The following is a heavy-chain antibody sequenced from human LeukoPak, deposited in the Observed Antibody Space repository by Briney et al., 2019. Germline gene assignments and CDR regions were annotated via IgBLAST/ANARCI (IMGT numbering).Heavy chain of an antibody. CDR3: ARDLMVRGPMDV. D-gene: IGHD3-10*01. Sequence: ASVKVSCKASGGTFSSYAISWVRQAPGQGLEWMGGIIPIFGTANYAQKFRGRVTITADKSTRTAYMELSSLRSEDTAVYYCARDLMVRGPMDVWGKGTTVTVSS. J-gene: IGHJ6*03. V-gene: IGHV1-69*06. CDR2: IIPIFGTA. CDR1: GGTFSSYA.